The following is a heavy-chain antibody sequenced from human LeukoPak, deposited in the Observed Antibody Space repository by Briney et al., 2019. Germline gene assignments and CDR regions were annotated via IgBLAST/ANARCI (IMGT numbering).Heavy chain of an antibody. CDR1: GCTFSSYW. Sequence: GGSLRLSCAASGCTFSSYWMSWVRQAPGKGLEWLANINQDGSEKYYVDSVKGRFTISRDNAKNSLYLQMNSLRAEDTDVYYSARDFAVAGTELVYWGQGTLDTVSS. CDR2: INQDGSEK. CDR3: ARDFAVAGTELVY. D-gene: IGHD6-19*01. J-gene: IGHJ4*02. V-gene: IGHV3-7*01.